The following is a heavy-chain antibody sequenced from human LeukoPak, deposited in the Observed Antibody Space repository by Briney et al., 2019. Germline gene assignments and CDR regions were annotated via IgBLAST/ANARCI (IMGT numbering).Heavy chain of an antibody. CDR1: GDSISSSSSY. V-gene: IGHV4-39*01. CDR3: ACRDWSTYDNSGAYFDH. J-gene: IGHJ4*02. Sequence: SETLSLTCTVSGDSISSSSSYWVWLRQPPGKGLEWIATIHYTGSTYYNPSLKSRVTISVDTSKNQFSLKLSSGVAETDDSYCACRDWSTYDNSGAYFDHWGQGTLVTVSS. CDR2: IHYTGST. D-gene: IGHD3-22*01.